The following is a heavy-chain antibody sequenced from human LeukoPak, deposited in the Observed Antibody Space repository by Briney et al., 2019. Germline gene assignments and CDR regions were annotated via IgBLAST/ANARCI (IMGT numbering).Heavy chain of an antibody. V-gene: IGHV3-23*01. J-gene: IGHJ4*02. CDR3: ARDQTFYGSGSLDY. CDR2: ISGSGGST. CDR1: RFTFSSYA. D-gene: IGHD3-10*01. Sequence: GGSLRLSCAASRFTFSSYAMSWVRQAPGKGLEWVSAISGSGGSTYYADSVKGRFTISRDSAKNSLYLQMNSLRGDDTAVYFCARDQTFYGSGSLDYWGQGTLVTVSS.